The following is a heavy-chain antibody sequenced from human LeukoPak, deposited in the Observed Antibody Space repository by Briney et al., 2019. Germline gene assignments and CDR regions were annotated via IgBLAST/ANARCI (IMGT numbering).Heavy chain of an antibody. D-gene: IGHD4-17*01. CDR2: LNPNSGNT. CDR3: VRHFRPAETTGGYFDL. V-gene: IGHV1-8*01. CDR1: GYSFTSYD. J-gene: IGHJ2*01. Sequence: ASVKVSCKASGYSFTSYDINWVRQATGQGLEWMGWLNPNSGNTGYAQKFQDRVTITRNTSINTAYMELSSLRSEDTAVYYCVRHFRPAETTGGYFDLFGRGTLVTVSS.